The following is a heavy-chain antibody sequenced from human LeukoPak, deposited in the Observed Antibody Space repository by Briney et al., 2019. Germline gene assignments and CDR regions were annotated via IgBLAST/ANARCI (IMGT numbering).Heavy chain of an antibody. Sequence: GGSLRLSCAASGFSFSSCAMNWVRQAPGKGLEWVSIISVSSISTHYADSVKGRFTISRDNSKNTLYLQMNSLRAEDTAVYYCAKLYGDYDTRDYWGQGTLVTVSS. D-gene: IGHD4-17*01. J-gene: IGHJ4*02. V-gene: IGHV3-23*01. CDR1: GFSFSSCA. CDR3: AKLYGDYDTRDY. CDR2: ISVSSIST.